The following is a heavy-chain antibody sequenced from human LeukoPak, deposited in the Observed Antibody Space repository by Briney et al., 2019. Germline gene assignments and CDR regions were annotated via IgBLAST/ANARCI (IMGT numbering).Heavy chain of an antibody. CDR1: GFTFSSYA. D-gene: IGHD1-26*01. J-gene: IGHJ6*02. CDR3: AKDPPDLIVGATNAHYYYYGMDG. CDR2: ISGSGGST. V-gene: IGHV3-23*01. Sequence: PGGSLRLSCAASGFTFSSYAMSWVRQAPGKGLEWVSAISGSGGSTYYADSVKGRFTISRDNSKNTLYLQMNSLRAEDTAVYYCAKDPPDLIVGATNAHYYYYGMDGLGQGTTVTVPS.